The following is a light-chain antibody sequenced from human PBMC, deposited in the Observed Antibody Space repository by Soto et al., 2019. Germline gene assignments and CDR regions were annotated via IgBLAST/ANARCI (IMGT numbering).Light chain of an antibody. CDR2: GAS. J-gene: IGKJ1*01. CDR3: QQRDSWWT. CDR1: QSVSTD. Sequence: EIVLTQSPATLSLSPGEGATLSCRASQSVSTDLAWYQHKPGQAPRLLIYGASNRATGVAARFSGSGSGTDFTLTISSLEPEDSAVYYCQQRDSWWTCGQGTKVEI. V-gene: IGKV3-11*01.